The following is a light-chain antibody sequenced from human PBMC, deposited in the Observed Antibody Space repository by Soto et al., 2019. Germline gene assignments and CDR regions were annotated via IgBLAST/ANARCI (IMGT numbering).Light chain of an antibody. Sequence: DIQMTQSPSTLSASVGDRVTITCRASQSISSWLAWYQQKPGKAPKLLIYDASNLESGVPSRFSDSGSGTEFTLTIGSLQPDDFATYYCQQYDSYSLYTFGQGTKLEIK. J-gene: IGKJ2*01. V-gene: IGKV1-5*01. CDR3: QQYDSYSLYT. CDR1: QSISSW. CDR2: DAS.